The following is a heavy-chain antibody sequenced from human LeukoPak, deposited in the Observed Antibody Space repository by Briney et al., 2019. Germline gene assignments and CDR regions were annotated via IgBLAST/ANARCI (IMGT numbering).Heavy chain of an antibody. D-gene: IGHD6-13*01. CDR2: INHSGST. CDR1: GGSFSGYY. CDR3: ARFRRSSWYWRGDWFDP. Sequence: PSETLSLTCAVYGGSFSGYYWSWIRQPPGKGLEWIGEINHSGSTNYNPSLKSRVTISVDTSKNQFSLKLSSVTAADTAVYCCARFRRSSWYWRGDWFDPWGQGTLVTVSS. V-gene: IGHV4-34*01. J-gene: IGHJ5*02.